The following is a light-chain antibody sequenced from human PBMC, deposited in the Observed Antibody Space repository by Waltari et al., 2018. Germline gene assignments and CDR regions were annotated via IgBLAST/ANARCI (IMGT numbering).Light chain of an antibody. Sequence: QLVLTQSPSASASLGASVKLTCTLSSGHSSNIIAWLQQQPGKGPRYLMKVNSDGSHRKGDGIPDRFSGSSSGAGRYLTISSLQAEDEADYYCETGGHGTWVFGGGTKLTVL. CDR1: SGHSSNI. CDR2: VNSDGSH. V-gene: IGLV4-69*01. J-gene: IGLJ3*02. CDR3: ETGGHGTWV.